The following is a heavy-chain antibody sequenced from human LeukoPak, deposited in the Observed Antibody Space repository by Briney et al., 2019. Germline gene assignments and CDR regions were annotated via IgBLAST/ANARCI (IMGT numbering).Heavy chain of an antibody. V-gene: IGHV3-23*01. CDR3: AKEVGWLSSLYGMDV. CDR2: ISGSGGST. Sequence: GGSLRLSCAASGFTFSSYAMSWVRQAPGKGLERVSAISGSGGSTYYADSVKGRFTISRDNSKNTLYLQMNSLRAEDTAVYYCAKEVGWLSSLYGMDVWGQGTTVTVSS. D-gene: IGHD3-3*01. CDR1: GFTFSSYA. J-gene: IGHJ6*02.